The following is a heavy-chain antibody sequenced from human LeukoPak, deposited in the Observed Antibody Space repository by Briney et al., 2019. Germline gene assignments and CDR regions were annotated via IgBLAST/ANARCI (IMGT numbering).Heavy chain of an antibody. CDR2: IYPSGNT. Sequence: SQTLSLTCTVSGDSISSRTYFWSWIRQPAGKGLEWIGRIYPSGNTEYNPSLKSRVTLSLDTSKNQFSLKLSSVTAADTAVYYCARVRAVAGSGKYFDYWGQGTLVTVSS. V-gene: IGHV4-61*02. CDR1: GDSISSRTYF. J-gene: IGHJ4*02. CDR3: ARVRAVAGSGKYFDY. D-gene: IGHD6-19*01.